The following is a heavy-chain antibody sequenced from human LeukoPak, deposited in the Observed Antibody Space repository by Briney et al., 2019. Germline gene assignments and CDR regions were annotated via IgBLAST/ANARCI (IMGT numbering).Heavy chain of an antibody. V-gene: IGHV1-8*01. Sequence: GASVKVSCKASGYTFTSYDINWVRQAPGQGLEWMGWMNPNSGNTGYAQKFQGRVTMTRNTSISTAYMELSSLRSEDTAVYYCARGGYSYFTYYMDVRGKGTTVTISS. J-gene: IGHJ6*03. CDR2: MNPNSGNT. CDR3: ARGGYSYFTYYMDV. D-gene: IGHD1-26*01. CDR1: GYTFTSYD.